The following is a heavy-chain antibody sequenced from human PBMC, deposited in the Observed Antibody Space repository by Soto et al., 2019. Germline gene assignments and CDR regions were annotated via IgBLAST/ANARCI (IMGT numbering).Heavy chain of an antibody. CDR1: GYTFTSYG. J-gene: IGHJ5*02. CDR2: ISAYNGNT. CDR3: ARARGITTFLSELDP. V-gene: IGHV1-18*01. Sequence: QVQLVQSGAEVKKPGASVKVSCKASGYTFTSYGISWVRQAPGQGLEWMGWISAYNGNTNYAQKLQARVTMTTDTATSTAYMELRSLRSDDTAVYYCARARGITTFLSELDPWGQGTLVTVSS. D-gene: IGHD3-9*01.